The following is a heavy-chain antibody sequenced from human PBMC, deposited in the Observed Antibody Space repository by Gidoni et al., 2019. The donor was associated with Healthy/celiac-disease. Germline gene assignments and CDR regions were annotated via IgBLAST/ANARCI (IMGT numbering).Heavy chain of an antibody. D-gene: IGHD1-1*01. CDR2: MNPNSGNT. V-gene: IGHV1-8*01. J-gene: IGHJ5*02. CDR3: ARGKLFKGRDNYNWFDP. Sequence: QVQLVQSGAEVKKPGASVKVSCKASGYTFTSYDINWVRQATGQGLEWMGWMNPNSGNTGDAQKFQGRVTMTRNTSISTAYMELSSLRSEDTAVYYCARGKLFKGRDNYNWFDPWGQGTLVTVSS. CDR1: GYTFTSYD.